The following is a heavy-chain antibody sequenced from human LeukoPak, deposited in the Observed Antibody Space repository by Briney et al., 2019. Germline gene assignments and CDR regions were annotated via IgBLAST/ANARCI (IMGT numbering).Heavy chain of an antibody. D-gene: IGHD3-16*02. V-gene: IGHV4-34*01. CDR1: GGSISSYY. CDR2: INHSGST. J-gene: IGHJ4*02. Sequence: SETLSLTCTVSGGSISSYYWSWIRQPPGKGLEWIGEINHSGSTNYNPSLKSRVTISVDTSKNQFSLKLSSVTAADTAVYYCARGALHYDYVWGSYRTRGYFDYWGQGTLVTVSS. CDR3: ARGALHYDYVWGSYRTRGYFDY.